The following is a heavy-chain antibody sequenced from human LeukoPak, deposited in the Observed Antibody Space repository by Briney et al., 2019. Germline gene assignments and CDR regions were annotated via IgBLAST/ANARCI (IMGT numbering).Heavy chain of an antibody. J-gene: IGHJ2*01. CDR2: IYYSGST. CDR3: ARVEVVTRYFDL. Sequence: SETLSLTCTVSGGSVSSGSYYWSWIRQPPGKGLEWIGYIYYSGSTNYNPSLKSRVTISVDTSKNQFSLKLSSVTAADTAVYYCARVEVVTRYFDLWGRGTLVTVSS. D-gene: IGHD4-23*01. V-gene: IGHV4-61*01. CDR1: GGSVSSGSYY.